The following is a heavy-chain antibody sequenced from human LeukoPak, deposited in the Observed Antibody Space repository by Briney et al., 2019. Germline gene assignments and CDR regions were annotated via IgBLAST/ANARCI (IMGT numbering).Heavy chain of an antibody. CDR1: GFTFSDYY. CDR2: ISSSGSTI. V-gene: IGHV3-11*01. CDR3: AKDPGEQPYYYNYYMDV. D-gene: IGHD3-16*01. J-gene: IGHJ6*03. Sequence: GGSLRLSCAASGFTFSDYYMSWIRQAPGKGLGWVSYISSSGSTIYYADSVKGRFTISRDNAKNSLYLQMNSLRAEDTAVYYCAKDPGEQPYYYNYYMDVWGKGTTVTVSS.